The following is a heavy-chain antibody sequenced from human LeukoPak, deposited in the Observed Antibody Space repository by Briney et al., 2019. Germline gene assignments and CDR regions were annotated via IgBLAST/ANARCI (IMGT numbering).Heavy chain of an antibody. CDR3: AKESSGWVVAASDY. CDR1: GFIFSSYA. V-gene: IGHV3-23*01. J-gene: IGHJ3*01. CDR2: ISGSGDTT. Sequence: GGSLRLSCAASGFIFSSYAMNWVRQAPGKGLEWVSVISGSGDTTYYADSVKGRFTISRDNSKNTLYLQMNSLRAEDTAIYYCAKESSGWVVAASDYWGQGTMVTVSS. D-gene: IGHD2-15*01.